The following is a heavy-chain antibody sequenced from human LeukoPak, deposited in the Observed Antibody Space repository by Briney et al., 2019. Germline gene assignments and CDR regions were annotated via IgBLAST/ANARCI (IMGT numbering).Heavy chain of an antibody. J-gene: IGHJ4*02. CDR1: GYTFTSYY. V-gene: IGHV1-46*01. Sequence: ASVKVSCTASGYTFTSYYMYWVRQAPGQGLEWMGIINPSGGSTNYAQKFQGRVTMTRDTSTSTVYMELSSLRSEDTAVYYFSRPIPRIAVPRLSLEHWGQGTLVTVS. D-gene: IGHD6-13*01. CDR2: INPSGGST. CDR3: SRPIPRIAVPRLSLEH.